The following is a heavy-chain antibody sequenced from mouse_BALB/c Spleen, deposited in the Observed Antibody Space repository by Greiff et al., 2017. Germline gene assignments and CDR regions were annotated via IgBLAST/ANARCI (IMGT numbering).Heavy chain of an antibody. Sequence: VQLQQSGPQLVRPGASVEISCKASGYSFTSYWMHWVKQRPGQGLEWIGMIDPSDSETRLNQKFKDKATLTVDKSSSTAYMQLSSPTSEDSAVYYCARLPAGGAMDDWGQGTSVTVSS. J-gene: IGHJ4*01. CDR1: GYSFTSYW. CDR3: ARLPAGGAMDD. CDR2: IDPSDSET. V-gene: IGHV1S126*01.